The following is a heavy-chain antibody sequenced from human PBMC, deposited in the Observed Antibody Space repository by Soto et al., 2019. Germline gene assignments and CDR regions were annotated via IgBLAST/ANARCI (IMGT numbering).Heavy chain of an antibody. CDR1: SGSISSSNW. V-gene: IGHV4-4*02. CDR3: ARGSLDSSGWRTLDY. Sequence: QVQLQESGPGLVKPSGTLSLTCAVSSGSISSSNWWSWVRQPPGKGLEWIGEIYHSGSTNYNPSLKSRVTLSVDKSKNQFSLKLSSVTAADTAVYYCARGSLDSSGWRTLDYWGQGTLVTVSS. CDR2: IYHSGST. D-gene: IGHD6-19*01. J-gene: IGHJ4*02.